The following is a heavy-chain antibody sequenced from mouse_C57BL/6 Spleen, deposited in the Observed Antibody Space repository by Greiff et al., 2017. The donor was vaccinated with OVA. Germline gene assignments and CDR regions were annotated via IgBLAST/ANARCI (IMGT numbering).Heavy chain of an antibody. Sequence: VQLQQSGAELVRPGASVKLSCKASGYTFTDYYINWVKQRPGQGLEWIARIYPGSGNTYYNEKFKGKATLTAEKSSSTAYMQLSSLTSEDSAVYFCARGGLRRPYAMDYWGQGTSVTVSS. D-gene: IGHD2-4*01. J-gene: IGHJ4*01. CDR1: GYTFTDYY. V-gene: IGHV1-76*01. CDR3: ARGGLRRPYAMDY. CDR2: IYPGSGNT.